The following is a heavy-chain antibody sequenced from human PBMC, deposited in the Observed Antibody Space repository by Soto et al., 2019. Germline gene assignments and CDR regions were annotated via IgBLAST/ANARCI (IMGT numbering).Heavy chain of an antibody. V-gene: IGHV1-69*06. Sequence: QVQLMQSGAEVKKPGSSGKVSCKASGGTISTNVISWVRQAPGQGLEWMGEIMPIFAAPNNAQKFQGRLTRPEATSTTTVNRELRSLTSEARVVYFCAKGARYCSGGSCYPAAGGQGTLVIVPS. CDR2: IMPIFAAP. CDR1: GGTISTNV. CDR3: AKGARYCSGGSCYPAA. J-gene: IGHJ4*02. D-gene: IGHD2-15*01.